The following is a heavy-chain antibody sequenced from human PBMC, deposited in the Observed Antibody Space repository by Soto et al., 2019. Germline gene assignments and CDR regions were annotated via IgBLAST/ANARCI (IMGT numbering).Heavy chain of an antibody. CDR2: IWYDGSDK. D-gene: IGHD3-16*02. V-gene: IGHV3-33*01. J-gene: IGHJ4*02. CDR1: GFSFSIYD. Sequence: QVQLVESGGGVVQPGRSLRLSCAASGFSFSIYDMHWVRQAPGKGLEWVAVIWYDGSDKYYADSVKGRFTISRDSSKNTLYLQMNSLRVEDTAVYYCARDSSNKADYVWGTYRPSGLVDYWGQGTLVTVSS. CDR3: ARDSSNKADYVWGTYRPSGLVDY.